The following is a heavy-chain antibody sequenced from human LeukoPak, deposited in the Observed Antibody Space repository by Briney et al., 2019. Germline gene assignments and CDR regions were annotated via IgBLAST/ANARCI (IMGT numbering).Heavy chain of an antibody. J-gene: IGHJ5*02. CDR2: IYSGGTT. CDR3: ASGGGDFTHPNT. V-gene: IGHV3-66*01. D-gene: IGHD2-21*02. Sequence: GGSLRLSCAASGFTVSSNYMSWVRQAPGKGLEWVSVIYSGGTTYYADSVKGRFTISRDNAKNSLYLQMNSLRAEDTAVYYCASGGGDFTHPNTWGQGTLVTVSS. CDR1: GFTVSSNY.